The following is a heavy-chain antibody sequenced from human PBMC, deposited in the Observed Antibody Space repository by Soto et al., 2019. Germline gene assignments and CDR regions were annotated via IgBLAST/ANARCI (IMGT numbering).Heavy chain of an antibody. V-gene: IGHV1-3*04. CDR2: INTGSGNT. J-gene: IGHJ5*02. CDR1: GYTFTSYA. Sequence: GASVKVSCKASGYTFTSYAVPWVRQAPGQRHEWMGWINTGSGNTKYSQNFQGRVTMTRDTSASTVYMELSSLRSEDTAVYYCARDLLPSYSFSGFDPWGQGTLVTVSS. D-gene: IGHD3-10*01. CDR3: ARDLLPSYSFSGFDP.